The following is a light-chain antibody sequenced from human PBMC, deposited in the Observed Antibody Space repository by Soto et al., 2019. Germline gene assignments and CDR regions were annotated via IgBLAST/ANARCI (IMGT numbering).Light chain of an antibody. CDR1: SSNIGAGYD. J-gene: IGLJ2*01. CDR3: QSYDSSLSVV. CDR2: GNS. V-gene: IGLV1-40*01. Sequence: QPVLTQPPSVSGAPGQRVTISCTESSSNIGAGYDVHWYQQLPGTAPKLLIYGNSNRPSGVPDRFSGSKSGTSASLAITVVQAEDEADYYCQSYDSSLSVVFGGGTKLTVL.